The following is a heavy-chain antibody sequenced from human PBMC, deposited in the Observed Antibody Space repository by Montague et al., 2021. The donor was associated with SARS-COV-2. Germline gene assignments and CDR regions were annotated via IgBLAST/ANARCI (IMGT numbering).Heavy chain of an antibody. CDR3: TQERGPGRTTWHYFDY. D-gene: IGHD1-14*01. Sequence: CAISGDSVSGHIAAWNWIRHSPSKRLQWLGRTYYRSKWYNDYAVSVRSRITISPDTSKNQFSLQLNSVTPEDTAVYYCTQERGPGRTTWHYFDYWGQGTLVTVSS. CDR2: TYYRSKWYN. CDR1: GDSVSGHIAA. J-gene: IGHJ4*02. V-gene: IGHV6-1*01.